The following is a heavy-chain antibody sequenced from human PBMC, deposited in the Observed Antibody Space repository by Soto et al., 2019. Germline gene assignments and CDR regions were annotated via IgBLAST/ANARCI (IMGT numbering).Heavy chain of an antibody. CDR3: ARCTPYTNICYYYGMDV. J-gene: IGHJ6*02. D-gene: IGHD2-8*01. Sequence: QVQLVQSGAEVKKPGASVKVSCKASGYGFTNYYMYWVRQAPGQGLEWMGIINPSDDSTNYAQKFQGRVTMTRDTSTSTFYMELSSLRSEDTAVYYCARCTPYTNICYYYGMDVWDQGTAVTVSS. CDR2: INPSDDST. V-gene: IGHV1-46*01. CDR1: GYGFTNYY.